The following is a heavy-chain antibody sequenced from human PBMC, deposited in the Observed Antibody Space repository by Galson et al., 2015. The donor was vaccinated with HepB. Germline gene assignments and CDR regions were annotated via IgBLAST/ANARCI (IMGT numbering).Heavy chain of an antibody. J-gene: IGHJ4*02. CDR1: GFTFSSYA. CDR2: ISGSGGST. V-gene: IGHV3-23*01. D-gene: IGHD3-22*01. Sequence: SLRLSCAASGFTFSSYAMSWVRQAPGKGLEWVSAISGSGGSTYYADSVKGRFTISRDNSKNTLYLQMNSLRAEDTAVYYCAKDPGAYYDSSGYPDYWGQGTLVTVSS. CDR3: AKDPGAYYDSSGYPDY.